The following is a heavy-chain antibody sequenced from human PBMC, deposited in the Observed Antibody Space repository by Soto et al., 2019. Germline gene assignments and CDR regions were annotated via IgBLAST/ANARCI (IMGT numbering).Heavy chain of an antibody. D-gene: IGHD6-13*01. V-gene: IGHV1-69*06. CDR1: GGTFSSYA. CDR3: ASLHSRSWSGGGGYFDY. Sequence: QVQLVQSGAEVKKPGSSVKVSCKASGGTFSSYAISWARQAPGQGLEWMGGIIPIFGTANYAQKFQGRVTITADKSTSTAYMELSSLRSEDTAVYYCASLHSRSWSGGGGYFDYWGQGTLVTVSS. CDR2: IIPIFGTA. J-gene: IGHJ4*02.